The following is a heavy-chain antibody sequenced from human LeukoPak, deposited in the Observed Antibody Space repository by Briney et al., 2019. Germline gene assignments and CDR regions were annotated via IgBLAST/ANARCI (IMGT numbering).Heavy chain of an antibody. D-gene: IGHD1-26*01. CDR3: ARALPSPLYSGSYADAFDI. CDR2: ISGSGGST. CDR1: GFTFSSYG. V-gene: IGHV3-23*01. J-gene: IGHJ3*02. Sequence: GGSLRLSCAASGFTFSSYGMSWVRQAPGKGLEWVSAISGSGGSTYYADSVKGRFTISRDNSKNTLYLQMNSLRAEDTAVYYCARALPSPLYSGSYADAFDIWGQGTMVTVSS.